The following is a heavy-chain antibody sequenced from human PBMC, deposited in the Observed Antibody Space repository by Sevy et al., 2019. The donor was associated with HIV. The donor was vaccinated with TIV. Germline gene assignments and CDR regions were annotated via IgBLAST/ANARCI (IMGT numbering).Heavy chain of an antibody. CDR2: IWYDGSNN. J-gene: IGHJ4*02. D-gene: IGHD6-19*01. CDR1: GFPFSTYA. CDR3: AKSGSIVVAGTTNYFDS. V-gene: IGHV3-33*06. Sequence: GGSLRLSCAASGFPFSTYAMHWVRQAPGKGLEWVAVIWYDGSNNYHADSVKGRFTISRDNSKNTLYLQMDSLRAADTAVYYCAKSGSIVVAGTTNYFDSRGQGTLVTVSS.